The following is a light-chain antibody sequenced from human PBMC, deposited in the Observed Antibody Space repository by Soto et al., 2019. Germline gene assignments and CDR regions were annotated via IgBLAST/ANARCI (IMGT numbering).Light chain of an antibody. V-gene: IGLV2-14*01. CDR2: EVS. Sequence: QSALAQPASVSGSPGQSITISCTGTSSDVGRYNYVAWYQQHPGKAPKVLIFEVSNRPSGVSSRFSGSKCGNTATLNISGLQAEDEADYYCSSYATSSTLVFGTGTKVTVL. CDR3: SSYATSSTLV. J-gene: IGLJ1*01. CDR1: SSDVGRYNY.